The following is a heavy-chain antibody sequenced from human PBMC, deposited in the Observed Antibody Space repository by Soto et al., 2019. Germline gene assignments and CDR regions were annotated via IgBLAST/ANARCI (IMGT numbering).Heavy chain of an antibody. V-gene: IGHV4-30-4*01. CDR3: ARSLLQGTSVPFDY. CDR2: IYYSGST. Sequence: QVQLQESGPGLVKPSQTLSLTCTVSGGSISSGDYYWSWIRQPPGKGLEWIGYIYYSGSTYYNPSLKSRVTXXVXTHXNQFSLQLSSVTAADTAVYYCARSLLQGTSVPFDYWGQGTLVTVSS. J-gene: IGHJ4*02. CDR1: GGSISSGDYY. D-gene: IGHD2-2*01.